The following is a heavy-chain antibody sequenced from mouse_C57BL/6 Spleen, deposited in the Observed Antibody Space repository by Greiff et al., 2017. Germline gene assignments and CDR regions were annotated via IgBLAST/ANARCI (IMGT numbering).Heavy chain of an antibody. CDR2: IDPENGDT. J-gene: IGHJ3*01. V-gene: IGHV14-4*01. CDR1: GFNIKDDY. CDR3: TPGTVSAY. Sequence: EVQLQQSGAELVRPGASVKLSCTASGFNIKDDYMHWVKQRPEQGLEWIGWIDPENGDTEYASKFQGKATITADTSSNTAYLQLSSLTSEDTAVYYCTPGTVSAYWGQGTLVTVSA. D-gene: IGHD1-1*01.